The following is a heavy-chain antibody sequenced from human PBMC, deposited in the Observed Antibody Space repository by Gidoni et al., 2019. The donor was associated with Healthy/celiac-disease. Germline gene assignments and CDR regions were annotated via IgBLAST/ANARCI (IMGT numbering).Heavy chain of an antibody. J-gene: IGHJ5*02. D-gene: IGHD6-6*01. CDR3: ARGRSPRQLGRHWFDP. CDR1: GGSFSGYY. Sequence: QVQLQQWGAGLLKPSETLSLTCAVYGGSFSGYYWSWIRQPPGKGLEWIGEINHSGSTNYNPSLKSRVTISVDTSKNQFSLKLSSVTAADTAVYYCARGRSPRQLGRHWFDPWGQGTLVTVSS. CDR2: INHSGST. V-gene: IGHV4-34*01.